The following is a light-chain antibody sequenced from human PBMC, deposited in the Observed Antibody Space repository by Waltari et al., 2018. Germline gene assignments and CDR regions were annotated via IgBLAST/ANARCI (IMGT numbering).Light chain of an antibody. CDR1: SLRTSY. Sequence: SSELTQDPGVSVALGQTFTITCQGDSLRTSYATWYQLKPGKAPVLVIYGKDKRPSGFPDRFSGYSSGTTSSLTITGAQAEDEADYYCSSRNGRADQVVFAGGTKVTVL. CDR3: SSRNGRADQVV. V-gene: IGLV3-19*01. CDR2: GKD. J-gene: IGLJ3*02.